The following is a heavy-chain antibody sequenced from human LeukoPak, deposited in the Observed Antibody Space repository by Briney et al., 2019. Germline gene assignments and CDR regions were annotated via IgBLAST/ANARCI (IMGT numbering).Heavy chain of an antibody. Sequence: PSETLSLTCTVSGGSIISSSYYWGWIRQPPGKGLEWIGSIYYDGTTYYNPSLKSRVTISIDTSKNQFSLKLSSVTAADTAVYYCASLKMDVAAARHFDYWGQGALVTVSS. V-gene: IGHV4-39*01. D-gene: IGHD6-13*01. CDR1: GGSIISSSYY. J-gene: IGHJ4*02. CDR2: IYYDGTT. CDR3: ASLKMDVAAARHFDY.